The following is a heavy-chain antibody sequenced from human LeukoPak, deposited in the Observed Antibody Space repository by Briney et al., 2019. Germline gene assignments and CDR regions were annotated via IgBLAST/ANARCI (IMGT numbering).Heavy chain of an antibody. CDR3: ARLREGLYHFDS. D-gene: IGHD2-2*02. Sequence: ASVTVSCKASGYTFTDYYIQWMRQAPGQGLAWMGWINPDSGGTKYAQSLQGRVTMTRDTSISTAYMELSRLGSDDTAVYYCARLREGLYHFDSWGQGTLVTVSS. CDR1: GYTFTDYY. V-gene: IGHV1-2*02. J-gene: IGHJ4*02. CDR2: INPDSGGT.